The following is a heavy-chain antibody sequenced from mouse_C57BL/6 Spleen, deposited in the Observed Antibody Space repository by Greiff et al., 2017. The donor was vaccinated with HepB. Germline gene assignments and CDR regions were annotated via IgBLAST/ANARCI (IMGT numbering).Heavy chain of an antibody. CDR1: GFNIKDYY. CDR3: TTEGGSSTYYFDY. V-gene: IGHV14-1*01. Sequence: EVQLQQSGAELVRPGASVKLSCTASGFNIKDYYMHWVKQRPEQGLEWIGRIDPEDGDTEYAPKFQGKATMTADTSSNTAYLQLSSLTSEDTAVYYCTTEGGSSTYYFDYWGQSTTLTVSS. J-gene: IGHJ2*01. CDR2: IDPEDGDT. D-gene: IGHD1-1*01.